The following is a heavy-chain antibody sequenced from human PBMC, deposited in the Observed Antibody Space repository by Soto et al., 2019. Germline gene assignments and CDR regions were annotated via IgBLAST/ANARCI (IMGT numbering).Heavy chain of an antibody. V-gene: IGHV3-23*01. CDR2: ISGSGGST. Sequence: GGSLRLSCAASGFTFSSYAMSWVRQAPGKGLEWVSAISGSGGSTYYADSVKGRFTISRDNSKNTLYLQMNSLRAEDTAVYYCAKCRGLYYYDSSGYLQVDYWGQGTLVTVSS. J-gene: IGHJ4*02. CDR3: AKCRGLYYYDSSGYLQVDY. CDR1: GFTFSSYA. D-gene: IGHD3-22*01.